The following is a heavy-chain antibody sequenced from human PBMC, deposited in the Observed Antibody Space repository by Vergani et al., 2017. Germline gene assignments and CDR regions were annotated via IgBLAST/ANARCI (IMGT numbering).Heavy chain of an antibody. J-gene: IGHJ6*03. D-gene: IGHD6-13*01. Sequence: QLQLQESDPGLVKPSETLSLTCTVSGGPIRSTFYYWGWIRQPPGKGLEWIGTLYYSGSTYYNPSLKSRVAISVDTSKNQFSLKLNSVTAAETAVYYCAIHKEQLVPGNYYYYYYMDVWGKGTTVTVAS. V-gene: IGHV4-39*01. CDR3: AIHKEQLVPGNYYYYYYMDV. CDR1: GGPIRSTFYY. CDR2: LYYSGST.